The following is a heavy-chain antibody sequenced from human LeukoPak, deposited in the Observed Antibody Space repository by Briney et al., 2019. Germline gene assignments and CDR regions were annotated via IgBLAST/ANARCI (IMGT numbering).Heavy chain of an antibody. Sequence: GGSLRLSCAASGFTVGSNYMSCVRQAPGKGLEGVSVIYSGGSTYYADSVKGRFTISRDNSKNTLYLQMNSLRAEDTAVYYCARDRVPEVGGIDYWGQGTLVTVSS. CDR1: GFTVGSNY. D-gene: IGHD3-16*01. CDR2: IYSGGST. J-gene: IGHJ4*02. V-gene: IGHV3-66*01. CDR3: ARDRVPEVGGIDY.